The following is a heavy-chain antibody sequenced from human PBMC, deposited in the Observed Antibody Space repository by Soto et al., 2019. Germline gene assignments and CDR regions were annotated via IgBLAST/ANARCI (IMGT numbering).Heavy chain of an antibody. J-gene: IGHJ4*02. CDR2: IWYDGSNK. V-gene: IGHV3-33*01. CDR1: GFTFSSYG. Sequence: QVQLVESGGGVVQPGRSLRLSCAASGFTFSSYGMHWVRQAPGKGLEWVAVIWYDGSNKNYADSVKGRFTISRDNSKNTMYLQMNSLRAEDTAVYYCARARRDTDTFDYWGQGTLVTVSS. CDR3: ARARRDTDTFDY. D-gene: IGHD5-18*01.